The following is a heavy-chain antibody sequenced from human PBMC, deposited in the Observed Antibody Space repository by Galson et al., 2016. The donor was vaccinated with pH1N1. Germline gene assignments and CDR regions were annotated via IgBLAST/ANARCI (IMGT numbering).Heavy chain of an antibody. CDR1: GFTFITSA. Sequence: SLKLSCTASGFTFITSAMSWVRQAPGKRLEWVCATVGGGGNTNYAHSLKGRVTVSRDHSKNTPYLQMSSLRAEDTGVYYCAKDLGYNIWGSYCTGDWGLGTLVTVSS. D-gene: IGHD3-16*01. J-gene: IGHJ4*02. CDR3: AKDLGYNIWGSYCTGD. CDR2: TVGGGGNT. V-gene: IGHV3-23*01.